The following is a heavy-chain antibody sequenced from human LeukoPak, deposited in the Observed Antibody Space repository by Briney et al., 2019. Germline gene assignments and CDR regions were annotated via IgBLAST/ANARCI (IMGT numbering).Heavy chain of an antibody. CDR2: IYTSGST. J-gene: IGHJ4*02. CDR3: ARAGQLDRPFNY. V-gene: IGHV4-4*07. CDR1: GGSISSYY. D-gene: IGHD6-13*01. Sequence: SETLSLTCTVSGGSISSYYWSWIRQPAGKGLEWIGHIYTSGSTNYNPSLKSRVTMSVDTSTNQFSLKLSCVTAADTAVYYCARAGQLDRPFNYWGQGTVVTVAS.